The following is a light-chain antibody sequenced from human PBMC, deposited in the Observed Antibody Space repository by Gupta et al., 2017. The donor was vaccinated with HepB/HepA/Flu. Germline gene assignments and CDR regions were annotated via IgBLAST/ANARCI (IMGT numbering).Light chain of an antibody. V-gene: IGLV3-19*01. Sequence: SSALTQDPAVSVSLGQTVRITCQGDSLRSYYASWYQQKPGQAPVLVIYGKNNRPSGIPDRFSGSSSGNTASLTITGAQAEDEADYYCNSRDSSGNIPVFGTGTKVTVL. CDR3: NSRDSSGNIPV. CDR1: SLRSYY. CDR2: GKN. J-gene: IGLJ1*01.